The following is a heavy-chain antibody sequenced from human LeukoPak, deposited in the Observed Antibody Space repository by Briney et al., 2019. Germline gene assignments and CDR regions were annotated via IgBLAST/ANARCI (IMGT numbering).Heavy chain of an antibody. D-gene: IGHD1-1*01. CDR1: GGTFSSYA. Sequence: ASVKVSCKASGGTFSSYAISWVRQATGQGLEWMGWMNPNSGNTGYAQKFQGRVTMTRNTSISTAYMELSSLRSEDTAVYYCARDGRSTTTHYYYYGMDVWGQGTTVTVSS. CDR3: ARDGRSTTTHYYYYGMDV. J-gene: IGHJ6*02. CDR2: MNPNSGNT. V-gene: IGHV1-8*02.